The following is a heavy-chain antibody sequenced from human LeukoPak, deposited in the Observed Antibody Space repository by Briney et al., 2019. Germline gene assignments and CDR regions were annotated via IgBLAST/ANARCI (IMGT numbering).Heavy chain of an antibody. J-gene: IGHJ4*02. CDR3: ARAYYYGSGGYGLDY. Sequence: PSETLSLTCTVSGGSISSSSYYWGWIRQPPGKGLEWIGSIYYSGSTYYNPSLKSRVTISVDRSKNQFSLKLSSVTAADTAVYYCARAYYYGSGGYGLDYWGQGTLVTVSS. D-gene: IGHD3-10*01. CDR1: GGSISSSSYY. V-gene: IGHV4-39*07. CDR2: IYYSGST.